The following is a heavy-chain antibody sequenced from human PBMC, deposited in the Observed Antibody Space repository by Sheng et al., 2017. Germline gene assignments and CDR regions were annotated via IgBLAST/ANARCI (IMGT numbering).Heavy chain of an antibody. CDR1: GGSFSGYY. V-gene: IGHV4-34*01. CDR2: INHSGST. CDR3: ARRGRYQLLIETSWFDP. Sequence: QVQLQQWGAGLLKPSETLSLTCAVYGGSFSGYYWSWIRQPPGKGLEWIGEINHSGSTNYNPSLKSRVTISVDTSKNQFSLKLSSVTAADTAVYYCARRGRYQLLIETSWFDPWGQGTLVTVSS. J-gene: IGHJ5*02. D-gene: IGHD2-2*01.